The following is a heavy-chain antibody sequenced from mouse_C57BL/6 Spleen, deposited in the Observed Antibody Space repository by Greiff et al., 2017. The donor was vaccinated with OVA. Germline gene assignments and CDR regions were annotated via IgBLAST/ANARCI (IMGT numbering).Heavy chain of an antibody. Sequence: EVQRVESGGGLVQPGGSLSLSCAASGFTFTDYYMSWVRQPPGKALEWLGFIRNKANGYTTEYSASVKGRFTISRDNSQSILYLQMNALRAEDGATYYCARYYYGSSYAMDYWGQGTSVTVSS. J-gene: IGHJ4*01. CDR3: ARYYYGSSYAMDY. CDR1: GFTFTDYY. CDR2: IRNKANGYTT. D-gene: IGHD1-1*01. V-gene: IGHV7-3*01.